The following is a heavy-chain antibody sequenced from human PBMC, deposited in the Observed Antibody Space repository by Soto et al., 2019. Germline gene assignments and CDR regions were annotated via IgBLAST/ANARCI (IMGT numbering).Heavy chain of an antibody. CDR1: GFTFGSYA. V-gene: IGHV3-23*01. D-gene: IGHD2-2*01. J-gene: IGHJ6*03. CDR3: AIALRPSLNCFDYVDV. Sequence: EVQLLESGGGLVQPGGSLRLSCVVSGFTFGSYAMSWVRQAPEKGPEWVAILGGNGFTTYYADSVKGRFTISGDKSKSTLFLQMNSLTADVTGVYYGAIALRPSLNCFDYVDVCGGGTSVTVSS. CDR2: LGGNGFTT.